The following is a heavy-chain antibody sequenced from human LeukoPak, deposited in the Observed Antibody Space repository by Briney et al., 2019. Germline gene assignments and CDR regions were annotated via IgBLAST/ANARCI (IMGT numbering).Heavy chain of an antibody. V-gene: IGHV3-49*04. J-gene: IGHJ4*02. CDR2: IRSKAYGGTT. D-gene: IGHD3-10*01. CDR3: TRVPLMTDRGVTIRHLDY. CDR1: EFTFGDYA. Sequence: PGRSLRLSCTGSEFTFGDYAMSWVHQAPGKGLEWVGFIRSKAYGGTTEYAASVKGRFTISRDDSKSIAYLQMNSLKTEDTAVYYCTRVPLMTDRGVTIRHLDYWGQGTLVTVSS.